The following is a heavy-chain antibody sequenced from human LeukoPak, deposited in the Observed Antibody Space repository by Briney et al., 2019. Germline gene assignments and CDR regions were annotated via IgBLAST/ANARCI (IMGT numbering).Heavy chain of an antibody. V-gene: IGHV1-58*02. CDR3: AASGFGFGELPSYFYYYMDV. CDR2: IVVGSGNT. Sequence: SVKVSCKASGFTFTRSAMQWARQARGQRLEWIGWIVVGSGNTEYAQKFQEGVTITRDMSTGTAYMELSSLRSEDTAVYYCAASGFGFGELPSYFYYYMDVWGKGTTVTISS. J-gene: IGHJ6*03. D-gene: IGHD3-10*01. CDR1: GFTFTRSA.